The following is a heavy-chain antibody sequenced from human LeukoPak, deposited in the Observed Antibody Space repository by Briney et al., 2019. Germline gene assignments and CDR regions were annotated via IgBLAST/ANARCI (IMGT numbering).Heavy chain of an antibody. CDR1: GGTFSSDA. J-gene: IGHJ6*02. CDR3: ARDRSVVVPAAMVTDYYYYGMDV. Sequence: ASVKVSCKASGGTFSSDAIIWVRQAPGQGLEWVGRIIPILGIANYAQKFQGRVTITADKSTSTAYMELSSLRSEDTAVYYCARDRSVVVPAAMVTDYYYYGMDVWGQGTTVTVSS. V-gene: IGHV1-69*04. CDR2: IIPILGIA. D-gene: IGHD2-2*01.